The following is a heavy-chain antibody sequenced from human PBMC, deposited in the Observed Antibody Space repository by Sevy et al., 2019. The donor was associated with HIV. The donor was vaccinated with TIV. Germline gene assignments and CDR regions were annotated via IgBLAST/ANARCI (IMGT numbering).Heavy chain of an antibody. D-gene: IGHD5-12*01. CDR1: GFSLDDYT. J-gene: IGHJ3*01. Sequence: GGSLRLSCAASGFSLDDYTMNWVRQAPGKGLEWVSGITWNGDNIVYAQSVKGRFTVSRDNDKTSLLLQMDSLRAEDTAVYYCARDRRGYFHKSGYLISDAFDVWGQGTLVTVSS. CDR2: ITWNGDNI. CDR3: ARDRRGYFHKSGYLISDAFDV. V-gene: IGHV3-20*04.